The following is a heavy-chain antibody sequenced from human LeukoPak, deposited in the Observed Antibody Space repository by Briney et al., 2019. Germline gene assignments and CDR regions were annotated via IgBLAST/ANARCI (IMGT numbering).Heavy chain of an antibody. CDR3: ARGSYDFWTGRRYYYTDV. J-gene: IGHJ6*03. Sequence: SETLSLTCGVYGGSFSGYYWSWIRQPPGKGLEWIGEINHSGSTNYNPSLRSRVIISVDTSKNQFSLKLSSVTAADTAVYYCARGSYDFWTGRRYYYTDVWGKGATVTVSS. V-gene: IGHV4-34*01. CDR2: INHSGST. CDR1: GGSFSGYY. D-gene: IGHD3-3*01.